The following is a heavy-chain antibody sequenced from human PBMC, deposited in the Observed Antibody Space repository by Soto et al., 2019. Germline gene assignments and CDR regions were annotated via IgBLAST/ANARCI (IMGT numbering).Heavy chain of an antibody. CDR3: ATMGATVYFFDN. CDR2: LIPIFGTP. J-gene: IGHJ4*02. CDR1: GGTFDSYG. Sequence: SVKVSCKASGGTFDSYGINWVRQAPGQGPEWMGGLIPIFGTPNYAQKFQGRVTISADDSTSTAYMELSSLRYEDTAVYYCATMGATVYFFDNWGQGTLVTV. D-gene: IGHD1-26*01. V-gene: IGHV1-69*13.